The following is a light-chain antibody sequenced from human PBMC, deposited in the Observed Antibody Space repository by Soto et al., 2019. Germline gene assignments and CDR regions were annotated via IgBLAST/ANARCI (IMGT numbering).Light chain of an antibody. V-gene: IGKV1-9*01. CDR1: QGISSY. J-gene: IGKJ4*01. Sequence: IQLTQSPSFLSASVGDRVTITCRASQGISSYLAWYQQKPGKAPKVLIYAASTLQSGVPSRFSGSGSGTICTLTISSLQTEDFATYYCQQLNSYPLTFGGGTKVEIK. CDR2: AAS. CDR3: QQLNSYPLT.